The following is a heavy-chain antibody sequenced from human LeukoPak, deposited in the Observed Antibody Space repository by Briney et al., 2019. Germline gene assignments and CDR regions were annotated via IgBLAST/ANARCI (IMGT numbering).Heavy chain of an antibody. Sequence: SETLSLTCAGYGGSFSGYYWSWMRQPPGKGLEWFGAINHSGSTNYNPSLKSRVTISVDTSKNQFSLKLSSVTAADTAVYYCGARSCTSCQPGGVDYWGQGTLVTVSS. V-gene: IGHV4-34*01. J-gene: IGHJ4*02. CDR2: INHSGST. CDR1: GGSFSGYY. D-gene: IGHD2-2*01. CDR3: GARSCTSCQPGGVDY.